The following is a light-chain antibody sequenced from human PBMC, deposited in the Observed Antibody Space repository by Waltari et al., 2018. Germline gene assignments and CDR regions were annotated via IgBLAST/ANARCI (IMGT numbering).Light chain of an antibody. CDR2: TND. J-gene: IGLJ1*01. V-gene: IGLV1-44*01. CDR1: SSNIGSNT. CDR3: AAWDDSLNGFYV. Sequence: SGTPGQRVTISCSGSSSNIGSNTVNWYQHLPGTAPKLLIYTNDQRPSGVPDRFSGSKSGTSASLAISGLQSEDEAAYYCAAWDDSLNGFYVFGTGTKVTVL.